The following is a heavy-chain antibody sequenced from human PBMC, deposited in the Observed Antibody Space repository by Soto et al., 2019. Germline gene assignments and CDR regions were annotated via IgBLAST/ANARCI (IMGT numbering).Heavy chain of an antibody. V-gene: IGHV1-24*01. D-gene: IGHD3-16*02. CDR1: GYTLTELS. CDR3: ATARITFGGVIVIQCPFDY. Sequence: GASVKVSCKVSGYTLTELSMHWVRQAPGKGLEWMGGFDPEDGETIYAQKFQGRVTMTEDTSTDTAYMELSSLRSEDTAVYYCATARITFGGVIVIQCPFDYWGQGTLVTVSS. CDR2: FDPEDGET. J-gene: IGHJ4*02.